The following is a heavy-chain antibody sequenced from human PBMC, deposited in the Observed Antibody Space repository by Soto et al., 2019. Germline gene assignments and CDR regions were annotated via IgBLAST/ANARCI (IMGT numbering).Heavy chain of an antibody. CDR3: AVPYDGKSMDV. CDR2: INPIFGTA. J-gene: IGHJ6*02. Sequence: ASVKVSCKASGGTFSSYAISWVRQAPGQGLEWMGGINPIFGTANYAQKFQGRVTITADTSTSTAYMELSSLRSEDTAVYDCAVPYDGKSMDVWGQGTPVTVSS. CDR1: GGTFSSYA. D-gene: IGHD1-1*01. V-gene: IGHV1-69*06.